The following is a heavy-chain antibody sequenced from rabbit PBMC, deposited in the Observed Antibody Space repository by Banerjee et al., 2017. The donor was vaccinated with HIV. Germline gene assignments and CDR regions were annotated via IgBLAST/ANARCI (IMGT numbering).Heavy chain of an antibody. Sequence: QSLEESGGDLVKPGASLTLTCTASGFSFSSSYWICWVRQAPGKGLEWIGCIYTGSSGSTAYASWAKGRFTISKTSSTTVTLQMTSLTAADTATYFCARDLPISDGYSFDLWGPGTLVTVS. J-gene: IGHJ4*01. CDR3: ARDLPISDGYSFDL. CDR2: IYTGSSGST. V-gene: IGHV1S40*01. CDR1: GFSFSSSYW. D-gene: IGHD6-1*01.